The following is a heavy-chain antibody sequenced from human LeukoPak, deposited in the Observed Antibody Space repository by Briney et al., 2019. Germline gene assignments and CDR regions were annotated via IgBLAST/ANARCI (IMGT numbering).Heavy chain of an antibody. Sequence: GGSLRLSCAASGFTFSSYAMSWVRQAPGRGLEWVSAISGSGGTTYYADSVKGRFTISRDNSKNTLFLQMNSLRAEDMAVYYCAKPAKGSYPYWYFDLWGRGTLVTVSS. CDR2: ISGSGGTT. V-gene: IGHV3-23*01. CDR1: GFTFSSYA. J-gene: IGHJ2*01. CDR3: AKPAKGSYPYWYFDL. D-gene: IGHD1-26*01.